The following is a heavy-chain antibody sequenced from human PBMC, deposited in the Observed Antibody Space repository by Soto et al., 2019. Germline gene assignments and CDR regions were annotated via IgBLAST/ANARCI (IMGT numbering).Heavy chain of an antibody. CDR3: ARGVAGSGFDL. D-gene: IGHD6-19*01. CDR2: TYYRSNWRH. CDR1: GDSVSSNTAS. V-gene: IGHV6-1*01. J-gene: IGHJ4*02. Sequence: PSQTLSLTCAISGDSVSSNTASWNLIRSSPSRGLEWLGRTYYRSNWRHDYAVSVKSRITVNPDTSKNHFSLQLNSVTPDDTAVYYCARGVAGSGFDLWGQGTLVTVPS.